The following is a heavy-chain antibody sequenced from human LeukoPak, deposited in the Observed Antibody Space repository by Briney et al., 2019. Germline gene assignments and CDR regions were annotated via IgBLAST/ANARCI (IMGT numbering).Heavy chain of an antibody. CDR2: ISSSSSYI. CDR3: ARDRSTSLDDAFDI. J-gene: IGHJ3*02. V-gene: IGHV3-21*01. D-gene: IGHD2-2*01. CDR1: GFTFSSYS. Sequence: PGGSLRLSCAAPGFTFSSYSMNWVRQAPGEGLEWVSSISSSSSYIYYADSVKGRFTISRDNAKNSLYLQMNSLRAEDTAVYYCARDRSTSLDDAFDIWGQGTMVTVSS.